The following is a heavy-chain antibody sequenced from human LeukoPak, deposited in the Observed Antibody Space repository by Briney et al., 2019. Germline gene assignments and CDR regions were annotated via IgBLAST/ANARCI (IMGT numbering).Heavy chain of an antibody. CDR2: INAGNGNT. Sequence: GASVKVSCKASGYTFTSYAIHWVRQAPGQRLEWMGWINAGNGNTQHSQKFQGRVTITRDTSASTAYMELSSLRSEDTAVYYCARGVLREQQLGLDYWGQGTLVTVSS. J-gene: IGHJ4*02. CDR3: ARGVLREQQLGLDY. CDR1: GYTFTSYA. V-gene: IGHV1-3*01. D-gene: IGHD6-13*01.